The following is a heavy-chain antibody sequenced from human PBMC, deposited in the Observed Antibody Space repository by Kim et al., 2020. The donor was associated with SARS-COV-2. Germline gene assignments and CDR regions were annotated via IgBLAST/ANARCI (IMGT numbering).Heavy chain of an antibody. Sequence: SETLSLTCTVSGGSISSGSYYWSWIRQPAGKGLEWIGRSYTSGSTNYNPSLKSRVNISVHTSKNQFSLKLSSVTAADTAVYYCARGGFRIQLWAPYYYYGMDVWGQGTTVTVSS. D-gene: IGHD5-18*01. CDR2: SYTSGST. V-gene: IGHV4-61*02. CDR3: ARGGFRIQLWAPYYYYGMDV. CDR1: GGSISSGSYY. J-gene: IGHJ6*02.